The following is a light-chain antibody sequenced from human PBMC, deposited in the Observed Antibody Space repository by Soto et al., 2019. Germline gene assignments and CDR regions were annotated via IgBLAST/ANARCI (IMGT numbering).Light chain of an antibody. Sequence: EIVMTQSPATLSVSPGERVTLSCRASQSVSRKLAWYQQKPGQAPRLLIYGTTTRATGIPARFSGSGSGTEFTLTISSLQSEDFATYYCQQYNTYSPPWTFGQGTKVDIK. CDR1: QSVSRK. J-gene: IGKJ1*01. V-gene: IGKV3-15*01. CDR2: GTT. CDR3: QQYNTYSPPWT.